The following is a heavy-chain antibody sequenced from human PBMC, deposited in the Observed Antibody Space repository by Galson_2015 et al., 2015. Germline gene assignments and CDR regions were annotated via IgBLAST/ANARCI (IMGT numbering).Heavy chain of an antibody. J-gene: IGHJ5*02. Sequence: SVKVSCKASGGTFSSYAISWVRQAPGRGLEWMGGIIPIFGIANYAQKFQGRVTITADKSTSTAYMELSSLRSEDTAVYYCARDPPTGTIPSGWFDPWGQGTLVTVSS. V-gene: IGHV1-69*10. CDR2: IIPIFGIA. CDR3: ARDPPTGTIPSGWFDP. CDR1: GGTFSSYA. D-gene: IGHD1-7*01.